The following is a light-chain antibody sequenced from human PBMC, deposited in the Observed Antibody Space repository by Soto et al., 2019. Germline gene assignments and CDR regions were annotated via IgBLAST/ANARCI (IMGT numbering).Light chain of an antibody. V-gene: IGKV3-15*01. CDR3: QQYNSYGLT. CDR1: QSVTTN. CDR2: GAF. J-gene: IGKJ4*01. Sequence: ETVLTQSPATLSVSPGERATFSCKASQSVTTNLAWYQQKPGQVPRLLIYGAFTRATGIPARFSGSGSGTEFTLSITSLQPDDFATYYCQQYNSYGLTFGGGTKV.